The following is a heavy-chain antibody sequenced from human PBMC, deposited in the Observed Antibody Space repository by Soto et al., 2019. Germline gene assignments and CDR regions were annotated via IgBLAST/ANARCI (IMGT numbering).Heavy chain of an antibody. J-gene: IGHJ6*04. CDR1: GITFSNYW. V-gene: IGHV3-7*01. D-gene: IGHD3-10*01. CDR3: VGFRGLNV. Sequence: EVQLAESGGGLVQPGGSLRLSCAASGITFSNYWMSWIRQAPGKGLEWVAHINPDGSQKYYVDSTKGRFTISRDNAKNSLSLQSSSLRAEDTALYYCVGFRGLNVWGRGTTVTVAS. CDR2: INPDGSQK.